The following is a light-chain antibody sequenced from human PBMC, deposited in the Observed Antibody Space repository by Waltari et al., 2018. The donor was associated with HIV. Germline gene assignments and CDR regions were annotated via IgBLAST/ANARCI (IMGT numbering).Light chain of an antibody. J-gene: IGKJ4*01. CDR1: QTVSYTSNDKSY. CDR3: QQYYTTPL. CDR2: GAS. V-gene: IGKV4-1*01. Sequence: VLTQSPEVLTVSPGERATLNCTSSQTVSYTSNDKSYLAWYQQQPGQPPKLLVSGASSRHPGVPDRFSGSGSGTSFTLTIDNLQPEDVGIYYCQQYYTTPLFGGGTKVEI.